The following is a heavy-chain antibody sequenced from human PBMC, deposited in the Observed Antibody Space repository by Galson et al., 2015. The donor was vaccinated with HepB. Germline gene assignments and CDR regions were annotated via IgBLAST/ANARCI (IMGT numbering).Heavy chain of an antibody. V-gene: IGHV3-30-3*01. Sequence: SLRLSCAASGFTFSNYAMHWVRQAPGKGLEWVAIISGDGSTKYYADSVKGRFTFSRDNSKKTVSLQMNSLRAEDTAVYYCARDKPHYGSFDYWGQGTLVTVSS. CDR1: GFTFSNYA. CDR3: ARDKPHYGSFDY. J-gene: IGHJ4*02. D-gene: IGHD4-17*01. CDR2: ISGDGSTK.